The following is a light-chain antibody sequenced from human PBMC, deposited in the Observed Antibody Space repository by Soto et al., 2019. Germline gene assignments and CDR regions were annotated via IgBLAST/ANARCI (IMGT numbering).Light chain of an antibody. V-gene: IGKV3-15*01. CDR2: GVS. CDR1: QSVSSN. CDR3: QQYNNWPPRRT. Sequence: EIVMTQSPATLSVSPGERATLSCTASQSVSSNLAWYQQKPGQAPRLLIYGVSTRATGIPARFSGSGSGTEFTLTISSLQSEDFAVYYCQQYNNWPPRRTFGQGTKVEIK. J-gene: IGKJ1*01.